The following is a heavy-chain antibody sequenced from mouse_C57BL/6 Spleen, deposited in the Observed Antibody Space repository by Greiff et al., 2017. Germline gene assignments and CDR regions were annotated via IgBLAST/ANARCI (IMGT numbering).Heavy chain of an antibody. J-gene: IGHJ1*03. CDR2: IYPGDGDT. CDR3: ARGLYDYRYFDV. D-gene: IGHD2-3*01. CDR1: GYAFSSSW. Sequence: VQLQESGPELVKPGASVKISCKASGYAFSSSWMNWVKQRPGKGLEWIGRIYPGDGDTNYNGKFKGKATLTADKSSSTSYMQLSSLTSEDSAVYFCARGLYDYRYFDVWGTGTTVTVSS. V-gene: IGHV1-82*01.